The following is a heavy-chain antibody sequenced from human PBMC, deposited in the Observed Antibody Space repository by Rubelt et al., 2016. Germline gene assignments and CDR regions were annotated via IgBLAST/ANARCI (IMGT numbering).Heavy chain of an antibody. CDR2: IYWNDDK. Sequence: QITLKESGPTLVKPTQTLTLTCTFSGFSLSTGGVGVGWIRQPPGKALELLGLIYWNDDKRYSPSLKSRITITKDTSKNQVVLTRTNMDPVDTATYYCGQRRLTRPGWDYYGMDVWGQGTTVTVSS. J-gene: IGHJ6*02. D-gene: IGHD1-1*01. V-gene: IGHV2-5*01. CDR1: GFSLSTGGVG. CDR3: GQRRLTRPGWDYYGMDV.